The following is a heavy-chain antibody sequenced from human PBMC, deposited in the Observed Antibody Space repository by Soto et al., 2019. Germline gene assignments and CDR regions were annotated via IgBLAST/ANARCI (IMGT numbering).Heavy chain of an antibody. CDR1: GGSVSGYY. J-gene: IGHJ4*02. CDR3: ARHSNEYRKSLDY. D-gene: IGHD1-1*01. V-gene: IGHV4-59*08. Sequence: QLQLQESGPGLVKPSETLSLTCTVSGGSVSGYYWSWIRQPPGQGLEWIAYIHYTGSSNSNPSLESRVTMSVDTSKNQFSLKLSSVTAADTAVYYCARHSNEYRKSLDYWGKGTLVTVSS. CDR2: IHYTGSS.